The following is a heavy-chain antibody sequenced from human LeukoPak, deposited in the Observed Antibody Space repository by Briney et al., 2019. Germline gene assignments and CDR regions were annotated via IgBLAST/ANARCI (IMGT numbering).Heavy chain of an antibody. Sequence: GGSLRLSCAASGFTFSSYSMNWVRQAPGKGLEWVSYISSSSSTIYYADSVKGRFTISRDNSKNTVYLQMNSLRAEDTALYYCTRDFGGSCWGQGTLVTVSS. CDR2: ISSSSSTI. V-gene: IGHV3-48*01. CDR3: TRDFGGSC. D-gene: IGHD1-26*01. CDR1: GFTFSSYS. J-gene: IGHJ1*01.